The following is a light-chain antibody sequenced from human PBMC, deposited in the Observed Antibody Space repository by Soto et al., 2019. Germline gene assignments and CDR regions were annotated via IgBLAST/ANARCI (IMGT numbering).Light chain of an antibody. V-gene: IGKV3-20*01. CDR3: QQYGSSGT. CDR2: GAS. Sequence: VLTQSPRTLSLSPGERATLSRRASQSVSSSLAWYQQKPGQAPRLLIYGASTRATGIPARFSGSGSGTDFTLTISRLEPEDFAVYYCQQYGSSGTFGQGTKVDIK. CDR1: QSVSSS. J-gene: IGKJ1*01.